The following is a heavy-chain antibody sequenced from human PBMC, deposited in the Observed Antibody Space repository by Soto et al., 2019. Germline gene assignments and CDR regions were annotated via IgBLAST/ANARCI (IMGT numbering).Heavy chain of an antibody. CDR2: ISAGGDGT. CDR1: GFSFSSYA. J-gene: IGHJ4*02. CDR3: ADGGRYPYY. V-gene: IGHV3-23*01. Sequence: EVQLLESGGDLVQPGGSLRLSCAASGFSFSSYAMGWVRQAQGKGLDWVSSISAGGDGTYYADSVKGRFTISRDNSKNTVYLQRTSLRADDTAVYYCADGGRYPYYWGPGTLVTVSS. D-gene: IGHD1-26*01.